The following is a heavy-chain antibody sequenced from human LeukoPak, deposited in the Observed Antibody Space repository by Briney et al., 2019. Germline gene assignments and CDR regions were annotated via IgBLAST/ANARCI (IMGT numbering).Heavy chain of an antibody. CDR2: MNPNSGNT. CDR1: GYTFTSYD. Sequence: ASVKVSCKASGYTFTSYDINWVRQATGQGLEWMGWMNPNSGNTGYAQMFQGRVTMTRNTSISTAYMELSSLRSEDTAVYYCARGQYSSGWDDNAFDIWGQGTMVTVSS. V-gene: IGHV1-8*01. CDR3: ARGQYSSGWDDNAFDI. D-gene: IGHD6-19*01. J-gene: IGHJ3*02.